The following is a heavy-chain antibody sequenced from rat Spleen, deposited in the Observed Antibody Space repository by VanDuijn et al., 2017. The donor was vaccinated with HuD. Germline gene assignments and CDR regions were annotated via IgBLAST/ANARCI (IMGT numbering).Heavy chain of an antibody. D-gene: IGHD1-7*01. J-gene: IGHJ2*01. CDR1: GFTFSNYY. CDR2: ISTGGGNT. CDR3: ARRGARTMGMDY. V-gene: IGHV5-25*01. Sequence: EVQLVESGGGLVQPGRSMKLSCAASGFTFSNYYMAWVRQAPTKGLEWVASISTGGGNTYYRDSVKGRFTISRDNAKSTLYLQMDSLRSEDTATYYCARRGARTMGMDYWGQGVMVTVSS.